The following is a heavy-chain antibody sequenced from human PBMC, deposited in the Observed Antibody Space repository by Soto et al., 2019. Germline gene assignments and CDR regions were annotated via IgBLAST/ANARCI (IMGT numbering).Heavy chain of an antibody. D-gene: IGHD3-10*01. Sequence: GGSLRLSCAASGFTFSSYGMHWVRQAPGKGLEWVAVISYDGSNKYYADSVKGRFTITRDNSKNRLYLQMNSLRAKDTAGYYCAGTGTQLWFGELKRYDYYYYMDVWGKGTTVTVSS. CDR2: ISYDGSNK. J-gene: IGHJ6*03. CDR3: AGTGTQLWFGELKRYDYYYYMDV. CDR1: GFTFSSYG. V-gene: IGHV3-30*03.